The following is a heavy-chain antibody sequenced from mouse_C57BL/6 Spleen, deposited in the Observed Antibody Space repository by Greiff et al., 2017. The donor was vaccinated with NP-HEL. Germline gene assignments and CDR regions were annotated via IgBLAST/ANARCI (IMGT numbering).Heavy chain of an antibody. CDR3: TLDSSTY. CDR2: IDPENGDT. D-gene: IGHD3-2*02. J-gene: IGHJ3*01. Sequence: VQLQQSGAELVRPGASVKLSCTASGFNIKDDYMHWVKQRPEQGLEWIGWIDPENGDTEYASKFQGKATITADTSSNTAYLQLSSLTSEDTAVYYCTLDSSTYWGQGTLVTVSA. V-gene: IGHV14-4*01. CDR1: GFNIKDDY.